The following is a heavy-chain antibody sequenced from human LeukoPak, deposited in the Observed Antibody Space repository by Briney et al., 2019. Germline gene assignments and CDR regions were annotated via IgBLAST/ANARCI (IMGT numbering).Heavy chain of an antibody. CDR2: INHSGST. CDR1: GGSFSGYY. Sequence: TSETLSLTCAVYGGSFSGYYWSWIRQPPGEGLEWIGEINHSGSTNYNPSLKSRVTISVDTSKNQFSLKLSSVTAADTAVYYCARGLVVDAFDIWGQGTMVTVSS. V-gene: IGHV4-34*01. CDR3: ARGLVVDAFDI. J-gene: IGHJ3*02. D-gene: IGHD2-15*01.